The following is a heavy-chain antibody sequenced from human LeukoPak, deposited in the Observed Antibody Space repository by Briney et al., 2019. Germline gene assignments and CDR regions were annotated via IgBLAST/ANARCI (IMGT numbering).Heavy chain of an antibody. V-gene: IGHV1-18*01. CDR3: ARGDCSSTSCGPGENRFEP. CDR2: INAYNGNT. CDR1: GYTFTSYG. Sequence: ASVKVSCKASGYTFTSYGISWVRQAPGQGLEWMGWINAYNGNTSYAQKLQGRVTMTTDTSTSTAYMELRSLRSEDTAVYYCARGDCSSTSCGPGENRFEPWGQGTLVTVSS. J-gene: IGHJ5*02. D-gene: IGHD2-2*01.